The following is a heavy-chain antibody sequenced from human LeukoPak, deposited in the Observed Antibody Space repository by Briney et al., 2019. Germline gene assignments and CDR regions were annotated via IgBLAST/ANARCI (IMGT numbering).Heavy chain of an antibody. CDR3: GREGGYCGGDCHGDDAFDI. D-gene: IGHD2-21*02. Sequence: SETLSLTCTVSGGSISSGDYYWSWVRPPPGKGLEWIVYIYYSGSTYYHPSLKSRVTISGDTSKNQFSLKLSSVTAADTAVYYCGREGGYCGGDCHGDDAFDIWGQGTMVSVSS. J-gene: IGHJ3*02. CDR1: GGSISSGDYY. V-gene: IGHV4-30-4*02. CDR2: IYYSGST.